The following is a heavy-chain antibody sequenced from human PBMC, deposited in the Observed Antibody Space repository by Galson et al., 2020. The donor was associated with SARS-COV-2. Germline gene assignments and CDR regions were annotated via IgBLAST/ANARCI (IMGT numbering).Heavy chain of an antibody. Sequence: ETSETLSLTCTVSGGSISSGDYYWSWIRQPPGKGLEWIGYIYYSGSTYYNPSLKSRVTISVDTSKNQFSLKLSSVTAADTAVYYCARAKRITIFGVVNWCDPWVQGTLVTVSS. J-gene: IGHJ5*02. D-gene: IGHD3-3*01. CDR3: ARAKRITIFGVVNWCDP. V-gene: IGHV4-30-4*01. CDR2: IYYSGST. CDR1: GGSISSGDYY.